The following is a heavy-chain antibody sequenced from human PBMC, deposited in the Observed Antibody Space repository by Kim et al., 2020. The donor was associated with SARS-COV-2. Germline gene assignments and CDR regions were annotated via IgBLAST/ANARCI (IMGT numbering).Heavy chain of an antibody. CDR3: ATGLPYDH. V-gene: IGHV3-21*01. J-gene: IGHJ4*02. CDR2: GSSYL. D-gene: IGHD4-17*01. Sequence: GSSYLYYADTLKGRFTISRDHAKNSQHPQMNSLSAEDTAIYYCATGLPYDHWGQGTLVTVSS.